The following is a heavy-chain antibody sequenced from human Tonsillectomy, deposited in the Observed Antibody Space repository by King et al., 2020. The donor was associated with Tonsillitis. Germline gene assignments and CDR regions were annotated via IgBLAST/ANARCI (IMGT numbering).Heavy chain of an antibody. CDR1: GGSFSGYY. J-gene: IGHJ5*02. D-gene: IGHD3-22*01. CDR3: ARGPTYYYDSSRYPAP. CDR2: INHSGST. V-gene: IGHV4-34*01. Sequence: VQLQQWGAGLLKPSETLSLTCAVYGGSFSGYYWSWIRQPPGKGLEWIGEINHSGSTNYNPSLKSRVTISVDTSKNQFSLKLSSVTAADTAVYYCARGPTYYYDSSRYPAPWGQGTLVTVSS.